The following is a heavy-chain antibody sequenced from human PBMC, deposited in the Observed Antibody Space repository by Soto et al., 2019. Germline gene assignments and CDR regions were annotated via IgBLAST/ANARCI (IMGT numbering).Heavy chain of an antibody. CDR1: GYTSTGYY. Sequence: ASVKVSCKASGYTSTGYYMHWVRQAPGQGLEWMGWINPNSGGTNYAQKFQGWVTMTRDTSISTAYMELSRLRSDDTAVYYCARAVEQLVLPFDYWGQGTLVTVSS. CDR2: INPNSGGT. D-gene: IGHD6-6*01. V-gene: IGHV1-2*04. CDR3: ARAVEQLVLPFDY. J-gene: IGHJ4*02.